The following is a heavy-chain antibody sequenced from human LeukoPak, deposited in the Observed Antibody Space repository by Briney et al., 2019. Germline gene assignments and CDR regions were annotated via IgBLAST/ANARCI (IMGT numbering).Heavy chain of an antibody. D-gene: IGHD1-26*01. CDR1: GYTFISYG. V-gene: IGHV1-18*01. CDR3: ARDCIGCLGFDY. Sequence: ASVKVSCKASGYTFISYGISWVRQAPGQGLKWMGWVSAYADDTNYVQKFRGRITMTTDTSTSTAYMELRSLRSDDTAVYYCARDCIGCLGFDYWGQGTLATVSS. CDR2: VSAYADDT. J-gene: IGHJ4*02.